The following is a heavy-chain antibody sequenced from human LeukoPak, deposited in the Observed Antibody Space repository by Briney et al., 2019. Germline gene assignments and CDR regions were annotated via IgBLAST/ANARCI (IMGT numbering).Heavy chain of an antibody. J-gene: IGHJ4*02. Sequence: GGSLRLSCAASGFSFSAYWMTWVRQAPGTGLEWVANINPAGSETYYADPVKGRFSISRDNANNLVYLQMNSLRAEDTAVYHCARFGYVAAVDVWGQGTPVTVSS. CDR2: INPAGSET. CDR3: ARFGYVAAVDV. D-gene: IGHD2-15*01. V-gene: IGHV3-7*01. CDR1: GFSFSAYW.